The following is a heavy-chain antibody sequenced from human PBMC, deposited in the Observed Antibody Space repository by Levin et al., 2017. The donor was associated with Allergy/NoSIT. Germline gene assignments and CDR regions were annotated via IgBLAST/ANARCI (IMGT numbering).Heavy chain of an antibody. V-gene: IGHV4-30-2*01. D-gene: IGHD3-10*01. CDR1: GGSISSGGYS. Sequence: SETLSLTCAVSGGSISSGGYSWSWIRQPPGKGLEWIGYIYHSGSTYYNPSLKSRVTISVDRSKNQFSLKLSSVTAADTAVYYCARTNRGVPDYWGQGTLVTVSS. J-gene: IGHJ4*02. CDR3: ARTNRGVPDY. CDR2: IYHSGST.